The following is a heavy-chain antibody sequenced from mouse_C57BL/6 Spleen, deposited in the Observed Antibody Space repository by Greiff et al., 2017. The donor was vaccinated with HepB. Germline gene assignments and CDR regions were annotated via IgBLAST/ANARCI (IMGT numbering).Heavy chain of an antibody. J-gene: IGHJ2*01. CDR2: IRNKANGYTT. CDR1: GFTFTDYY. Sequence: EVKLMESGGGLVQPGGSLSLSCAASGFTFTDYYMSWVRQPPGKALEWLGFIRNKANGYTTEYSASVKGRFTISRDNSQSILYLQMNALRAEDSATYYCARFYSNSYYFDYWGQGTTLTVSS. CDR3: ARFYSNSYYFDY. V-gene: IGHV7-3*01. D-gene: IGHD2-5*01.